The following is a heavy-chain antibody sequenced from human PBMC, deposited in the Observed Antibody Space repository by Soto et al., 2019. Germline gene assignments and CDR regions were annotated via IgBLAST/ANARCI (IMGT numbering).Heavy chain of an antibody. J-gene: IGHJ5*02. Sequence: QEQLVQSGAEVKKPGSSVKVSCKASGGLFSSYPISWVRQVPGQGLEWMGGIIPVFQTAYYTQRFQGRVTITADEPTTTAYMELSSLGFEDTAFYYGARGGIVYPWFNGSWGQETLVTVPS. CDR2: IIPVFQTA. CDR3: ARGGIVYPWFNGS. V-gene: IGHV1-69*01. CDR1: GGLFSSYP. D-gene: IGHD2-15*01.